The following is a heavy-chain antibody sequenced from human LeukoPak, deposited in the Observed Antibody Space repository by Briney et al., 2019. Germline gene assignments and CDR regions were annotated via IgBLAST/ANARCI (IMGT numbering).Heavy chain of an antibody. J-gene: IGHJ6*03. Sequence: SETLSLTCTVSNGSISSYYWSWIRQLAGKGLEWIGRIYTSGSTNYNPSLKSRVTMSIDTSKNQFSLKLSSVTAADTAVYHCARDGPDDILTGFYYYYFMDVWGKGTTVTVSS. CDR1: NGSISSYY. CDR3: ARDGPDDILTGFYYYYFMDV. D-gene: IGHD3-9*01. CDR2: IYTSGST. V-gene: IGHV4-4*07.